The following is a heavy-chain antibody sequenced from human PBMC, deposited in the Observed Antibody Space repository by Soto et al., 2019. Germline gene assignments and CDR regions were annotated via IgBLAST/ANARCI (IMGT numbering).Heavy chain of an antibody. Sequence: PSQTLSLTCGISGDSVSSNSAAGNWIRQSPSRGLEWLGRTYYRSKWYNDYAVSVKSRITINPDTSKNTLYLQMNSLRAEDTAVYYCARDRFRAPERILASFDYWGQGTLVTVSS. J-gene: IGHJ4*02. D-gene: IGHD3-10*01. CDR3: ARDRFRAPERILASFDY. CDR2: TYYRSKWYN. CDR1: GDSVSSNSAA. V-gene: IGHV6-1*01.